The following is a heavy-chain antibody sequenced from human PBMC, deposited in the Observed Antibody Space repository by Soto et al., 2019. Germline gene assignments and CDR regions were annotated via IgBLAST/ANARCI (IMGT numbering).Heavy chain of an antibody. CDR3: ARDRSGGPLDY. V-gene: IGHV3-30-3*01. Sequence: PGGSLRLSCAASGFTFSSYAMHWVRQAPGKGLEWVAVISYDGSNKYYADSVKGRFTISRDNSKNTLYLQMNSLRAEDTAVYYCARDRSGGPLDYWSQGTLVTVSS. D-gene: IGHD2-15*01. J-gene: IGHJ4*02. CDR2: ISYDGSNK. CDR1: GFTFSSYA.